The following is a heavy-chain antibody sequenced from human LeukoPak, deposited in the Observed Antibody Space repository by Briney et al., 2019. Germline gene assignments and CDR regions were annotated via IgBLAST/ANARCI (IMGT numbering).Heavy chain of an antibody. CDR1: GFTFSSYA. CDR2: ISGSGGST. CDR3: AKNPGKDYDFWSGYYPLYFDY. V-gene: IGHV3-23*01. J-gene: IGHJ4*02. Sequence: PGGSLRLSCAASGFTFSSYAMSWVRQAPGKGLEWVSAISGSGGSTYYADSVKGRFTISRDNSKNTLYLQMNSLRAEDTAVYYCAKNPGKDYDFWSGYYPLYFDYWGQGTLVTVSS. D-gene: IGHD3-3*01.